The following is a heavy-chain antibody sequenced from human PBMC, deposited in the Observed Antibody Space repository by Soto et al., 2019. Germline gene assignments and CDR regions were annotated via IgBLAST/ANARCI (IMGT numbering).Heavy chain of an antibody. Sequence: GGSLRLSCAASGFTFSSYAMSWVRQAPGKGLEWVSAISGSGGSTYYADSVKGRFTISRDNSKNTLYLQMNSLRAEDTAVYYCARDQGWLQIGAAFDIWGQGTMVTVSS. CDR1: GFTFSSYA. V-gene: IGHV3-23*01. CDR3: ARDQGWLQIGAAFDI. J-gene: IGHJ3*02. CDR2: ISGSGGST. D-gene: IGHD5-12*01.